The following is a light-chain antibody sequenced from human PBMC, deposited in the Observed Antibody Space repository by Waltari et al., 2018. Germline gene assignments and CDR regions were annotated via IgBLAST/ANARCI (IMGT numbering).Light chain of an antibody. CDR3: QSADSSSTFQI. Sequence: YELTQPPSVSVSPGRTAKITCSGDVLAKQYAYWYRQRPGQAPVLVISKDNERAADITGRFSGSTSGTKVTLTISSVQAEDEGDYYCQSADSSSTFQIFGGGTKLTVL. J-gene: IGLJ2*01. V-gene: IGLV3-25*03. CDR2: KDN. CDR1: VLAKQY.